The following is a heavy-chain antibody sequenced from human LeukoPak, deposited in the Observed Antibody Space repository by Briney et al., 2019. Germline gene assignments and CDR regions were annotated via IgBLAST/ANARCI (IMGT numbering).Heavy chain of an antibody. V-gene: IGHV3-21*01. D-gene: IGHD2-2*01. CDR2: ISSSSSYI. Sequence: PGGSLRLSCAASGFTFSSYSMNWVRQAPGKGLEWVSSISSSSSYIYYADSVKGRFTISRDNAKNSLYLQMNSLRAEDTAVYYCARAPVPAAMLDGTDVWGKGTTVTVSS. J-gene: IGHJ6*04. CDR1: GFTFSSYS. CDR3: ARAPVPAAMLDGTDV.